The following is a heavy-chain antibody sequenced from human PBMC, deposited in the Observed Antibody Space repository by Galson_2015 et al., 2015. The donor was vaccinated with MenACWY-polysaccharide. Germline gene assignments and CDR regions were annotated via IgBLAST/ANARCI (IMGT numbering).Heavy chain of an antibody. CDR3: ATARRGYSGYDSDY. J-gene: IGHJ4*02. Sequence: SVKVSCKASGGTFSSYTISWVRQAPGQGLEWMGRIIPILGIANYAQKFQGRVTITADKSTSTAYMELSSLRSEDTAVYYCATARRGYSGYDSDYWGQGTLVTVSS. V-gene: IGHV1-69*02. CDR2: IIPILGIA. D-gene: IGHD5-12*01. CDR1: GGTFSSYT.